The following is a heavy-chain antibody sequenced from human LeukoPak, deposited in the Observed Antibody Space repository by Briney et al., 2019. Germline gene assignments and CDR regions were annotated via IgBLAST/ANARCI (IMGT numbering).Heavy chain of an antibody. D-gene: IGHD6-6*01. Sequence: GASVKVSCKASGYTLTELSMHWVRQAPGKGLEWMGGFDPKDGETIYAQKFQGRVTMTEDTSTDTAYMELSSLRSEDTAVYYCATYARYYSSSSGDYWGQGTLVTVSS. J-gene: IGHJ4*02. CDR2: FDPKDGET. CDR3: ATYARYYSSSSGDY. CDR1: GYTLTELS. V-gene: IGHV1-24*01.